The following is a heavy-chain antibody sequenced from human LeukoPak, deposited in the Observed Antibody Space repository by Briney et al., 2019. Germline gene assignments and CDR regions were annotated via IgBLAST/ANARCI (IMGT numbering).Heavy chain of an antibody. D-gene: IGHD6-13*01. CDR2: IYHSGST. V-gene: IGHV4-4*02. Sequence: KPSGTLSLTCAVTGGSISSNNWWSWVRQPPGKGLEWIGEIYHSGSTNYNPSLKSRVTISVDKSNNQFSLKLSSVTAADTAVYYCARTWYSSRVVDYWGQGTLVTVSS. J-gene: IGHJ4*02. CDR1: GGSISSNNW. CDR3: ARTWYSSRVVDY.